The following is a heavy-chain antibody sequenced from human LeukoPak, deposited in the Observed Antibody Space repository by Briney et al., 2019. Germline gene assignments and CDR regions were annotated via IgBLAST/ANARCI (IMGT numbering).Heavy chain of an antibody. D-gene: IGHD3-16*01. Sequence: GGSLRLSCAASGFTFSSYWMNWARQAPGKGLEWVASINHNGNVNYYVDSVKGRFTISRDNAKNSPYLQMSNLRAEDTAVYFCARGGGLDVWGQGATVTVSS. CDR3: ARGGGLDV. CDR2: INHNGNVN. J-gene: IGHJ6*02. V-gene: IGHV3-7*03. CDR1: GFTFSSYW.